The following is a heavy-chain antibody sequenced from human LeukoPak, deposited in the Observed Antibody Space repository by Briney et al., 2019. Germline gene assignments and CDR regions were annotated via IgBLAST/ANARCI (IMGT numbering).Heavy chain of an antibody. V-gene: IGHV3-7*01. D-gene: IGHD3-22*01. CDR3: ARGGTTCYYDSSLLFLHDY. CDR2: IKQDGSEK. CDR1: GFTFSSYW. Sequence: GGSLRLSCAASGFTFSSYWMSWVRQAPGKGLEWVANIKQDGSEKYYVDSVKGRFTISRDNAKNSLYLQMNSLRAEDTAVYYCARGGTTCYYDSSLLFLHDYWGQGTLVTVSS. J-gene: IGHJ4*02.